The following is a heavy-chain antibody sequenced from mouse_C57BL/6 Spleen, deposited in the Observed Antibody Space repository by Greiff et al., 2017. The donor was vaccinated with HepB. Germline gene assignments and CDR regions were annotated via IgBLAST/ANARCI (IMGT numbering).Heavy chain of an antibody. V-gene: IGHV3-6*01. Sequence: EVQLQQSGPGLVKPSQSLSLTCSVPGYSITSGYYWNWIRQFPGNKLEWMGYISYDGSNNYNPSLKNRISITRDTSKNQFFLKLNSVTTEDTATYDCARRGRGSGDYYAMDCWGQGTSVTVSS. J-gene: IGHJ4*01. CDR2: ISYDGSN. CDR1: GYSITSGYY. CDR3: ARRGRGSGDYYAMDC.